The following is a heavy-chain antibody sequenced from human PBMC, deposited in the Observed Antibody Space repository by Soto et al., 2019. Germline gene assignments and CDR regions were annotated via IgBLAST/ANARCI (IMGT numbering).Heavy chain of an antibody. J-gene: IGHJ5*02. CDR2: ISAYNGNT. CDR3: AGGVRGGDPNWFDP. CDR1: GYTFISYG. V-gene: IGHV1-18*01. Sequence: ASVKVSCKASGYTFISYGISWVRQAPGQGLEWMGWISAYNGNTNYAQKLQGRVTMTTDTSTSTAYMELRSLRSDDTAVYFCAGGVRGGDPNWFDPWGQETLVTV. D-gene: IGHD2-21*01.